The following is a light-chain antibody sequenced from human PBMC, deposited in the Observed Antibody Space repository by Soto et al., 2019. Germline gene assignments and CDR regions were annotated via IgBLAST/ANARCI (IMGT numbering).Light chain of an antibody. V-gene: IGLV2-18*02. J-gene: IGLJ1*01. Sequence: QSVLTQPPSVSGSPGQSFAIFCTGTSSDVGSYNRVSWYQQAPGTAPKVMIYEVSNRPSGVPDRFSGSKSGNTAYLTISGLQPEDEADYYCYSFTSSNTYVFGTGTKVTVL. CDR3: YSFTSSNTYV. CDR1: SSDVGSYNR. CDR2: EVS.